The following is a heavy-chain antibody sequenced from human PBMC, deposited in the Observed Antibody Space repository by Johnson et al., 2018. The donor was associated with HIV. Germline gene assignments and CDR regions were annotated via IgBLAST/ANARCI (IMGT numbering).Heavy chain of an antibody. V-gene: IGHV3-7*01. Sequence: MMLVESGGGLVQPGGSLRLSCAASGFTFSSYALHWVRQAPGKGLEWVANIKQDGSEKYYVDSVTGRFTISRDNAKNSLYLQRNSLRAEDTAVYYCARSRHGGIQPSDAFDVWGQGTMVTVSS. CDR1: GFTFSSYA. J-gene: IGHJ3*01. CDR2: IKQDGSEK. CDR3: ARSRHGGIQPSDAFDV. D-gene: IGHD3-16*01.